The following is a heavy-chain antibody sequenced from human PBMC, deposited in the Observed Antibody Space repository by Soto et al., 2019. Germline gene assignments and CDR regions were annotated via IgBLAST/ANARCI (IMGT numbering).Heavy chain of an antibody. D-gene: IGHD3-22*01. V-gene: IGHV4-39*01. CDR3: ARHGMDYYDSSGYCYSPYCFDF. CDR2: FYYSGGT. J-gene: IGHJ4*02. Sequence: SETLSLTCTVSGGSISSGSYYWGWIRQPPGKGLEWIGSFYYSGGTYYNPSLKSRVTISVDTSKNQFSLKLSSVTAADTAVYYCARHGMDYYDSSGYCYSPYCFDFWGKGTLVTVSS. CDR1: GGSISSGSYY.